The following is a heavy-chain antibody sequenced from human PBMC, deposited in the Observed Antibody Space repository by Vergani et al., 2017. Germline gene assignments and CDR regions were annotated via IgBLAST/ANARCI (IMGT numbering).Heavy chain of an antibody. CDR2: IRSKAYGGTT. Sequence: EVQLVESGGGLVQPGRSLRLSCTASGFTFGDYAMSWFRQAPGKGLEWVGFIRSKAYGGTTEYAASVKGRLTISRDNAKNSLYLQMNSLRAEDTALYHCARGYAQALYGMDVWGQGTTVTVSS. D-gene: IGHD1-1*01. CDR3: ARGYAQALYGMDV. V-gene: IGHV3-49*03. CDR1: GFTFGDYA. J-gene: IGHJ6*02.